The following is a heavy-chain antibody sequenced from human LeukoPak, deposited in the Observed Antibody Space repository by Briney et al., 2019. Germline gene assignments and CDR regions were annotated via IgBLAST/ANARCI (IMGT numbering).Heavy chain of an antibody. Sequence: GGSLRLSCAASGFTVSSNYMSWVRQAPGKGLEWVSVIYSGGSTYYADSVKGRFTISRDNAKNSLYLQMNGLRVEDTAVYYCARGVTGRYCSSTSCHWRAWFDPWGQGTLVTVSS. V-gene: IGHV3-53*01. CDR2: IYSGGST. CDR1: GFTVSSNY. D-gene: IGHD2-2*01. J-gene: IGHJ5*02. CDR3: ARGVTGRYCSSTSCHWRAWFDP.